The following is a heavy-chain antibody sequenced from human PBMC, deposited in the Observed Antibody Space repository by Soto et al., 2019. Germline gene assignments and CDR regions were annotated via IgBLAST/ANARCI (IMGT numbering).Heavy chain of an antibody. CDR1: GGSISSGGYY. V-gene: IGHV4-31*03. CDR2: IYYSGST. Sequence: SETLSLTCTVSGGSISSGGYYWSWIRQHPGKGLEWIGYIYYSGSTYDNPSLKSRVTISVDTSKNQFSLKLSSVTAADTAVYYCARVYSSKGNWFDPWGQGTLVTVSS. J-gene: IGHJ5*02. CDR3: ARVYSSKGNWFDP. D-gene: IGHD6-19*01.